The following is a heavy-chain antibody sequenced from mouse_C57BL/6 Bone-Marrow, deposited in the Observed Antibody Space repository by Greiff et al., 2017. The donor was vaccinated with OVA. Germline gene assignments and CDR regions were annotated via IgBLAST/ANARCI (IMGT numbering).Heavy chain of an antibody. J-gene: IGHJ2*01. CDR3: ARLSPRFDY. CDR1: GYTFTSYG. Sequence: QVQLQQSGAELARPGASVKLSCKASGYTFTSYGISWVKQRTGQGLEWIGEIYPRSGNTYYNEKFKGKATLTADKSSSTAYMERRSLTSEDSAVYFCARLSPRFDYCGQGTTLTVSS. CDR2: IYPRSGNT. V-gene: IGHV1-81*01.